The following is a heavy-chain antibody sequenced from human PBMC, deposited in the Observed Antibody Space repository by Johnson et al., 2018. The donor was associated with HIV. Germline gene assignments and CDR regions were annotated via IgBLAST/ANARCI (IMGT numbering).Heavy chain of an antibody. CDR1: AFTFSSYD. CDR3: AKDLLTLDAFDI. Sequence: VQLVESGGGLVQPGGSLRLSCAASAFTFSSYDMHWVRQATGKGLEWVSAIGTASDTYYPGSVKGRFTISRENAKNSLYLQMNSLRAGDTAVYYCAKDLLTLDAFDIWGQGTMVTVSS. V-gene: IGHV3-13*01. J-gene: IGHJ3*02. CDR2: IGTASDT.